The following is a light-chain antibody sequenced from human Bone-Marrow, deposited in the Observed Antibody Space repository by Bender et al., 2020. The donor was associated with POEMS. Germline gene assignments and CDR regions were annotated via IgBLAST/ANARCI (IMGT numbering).Light chain of an antibody. J-gene: IGLJ3*02. V-gene: IGLV2-8*01. Sequence: QSALTQPPSASGSPGQSVTISCTGTSSDVGAHNFVSWYQQRPGNAPKLLIFEVSKRPSGVPDRFSGSKSGNTASLTISGLQAEDESDYFCSSFTSSGTVFGGVTKLTVL. CDR3: SSFTSSGTV. CDR1: SSDVGAHNF. CDR2: EVS.